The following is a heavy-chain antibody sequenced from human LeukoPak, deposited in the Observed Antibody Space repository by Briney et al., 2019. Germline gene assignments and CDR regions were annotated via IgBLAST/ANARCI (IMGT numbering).Heavy chain of an antibody. D-gene: IGHD1-26*01. CDR3: AKSLYSGSFKFPLDY. CDR2: ISGSGDST. J-gene: IGHJ4*02. CDR1: GFTFTNYA. Sequence: PTGGSLRLSCAASGFTFTNYAMTWVRRAPGRGLEWVSGISGSGDSTSYADSVKGRFTISRDNSKNTLSLQMNSLRAEDTALYFCAKSLYSGSFKFPLDYWGQGTLVTVSS. V-gene: IGHV3-23*01.